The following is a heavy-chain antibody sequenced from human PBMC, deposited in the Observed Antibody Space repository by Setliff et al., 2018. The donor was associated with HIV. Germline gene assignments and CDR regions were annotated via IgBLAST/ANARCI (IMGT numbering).Heavy chain of an antibody. D-gene: IGHD1-26*01. CDR3: ARSTVGAGASFP. J-gene: IGHJ5*02. CDR2: ISHSGNT. Sequence: PSETLSLTCSVSGGSINRGTYYWTWIRQPPGKGLEWIGCISHSGNTNFNPSLNSRVTISLDTSKNQFSLRLTSLTAADTAIYYCARSTVGAGASFPWGRGILVTVSS. CDR1: GGSINRGTYY. V-gene: IGHV4-61*01.